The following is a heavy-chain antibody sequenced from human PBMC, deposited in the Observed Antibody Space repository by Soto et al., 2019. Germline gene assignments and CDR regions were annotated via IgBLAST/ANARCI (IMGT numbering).Heavy chain of an antibody. CDR1: GFTFSSYA. J-gene: IGHJ3*02. CDR2: ISGSGGST. CDR3: AKGLLDYGDYVWAFDI. D-gene: IGHD4-17*01. V-gene: IGHV3-23*01. Sequence: EVQLLESGGGLVQPGGSLRLSCAASGFTFSSYAMSWVRQAPGKGLEWVSAISGSGGSTYYADSVKGRFTISRDNPKNTLYLQMNSLRAEDTAVYYCAKGLLDYGDYVWAFDIWGQGTMVTVSS.